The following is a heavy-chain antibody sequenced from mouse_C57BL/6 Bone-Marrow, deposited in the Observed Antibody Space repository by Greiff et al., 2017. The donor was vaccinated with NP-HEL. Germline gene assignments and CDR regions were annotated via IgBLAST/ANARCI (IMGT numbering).Heavy chain of an antibody. J-gene: IGHJ2*01. CDR1: GFSLTSYG. CDR2: IWSGGST. Sequence: VQLQQSGPGLVQPSQSLSITCTVSGFSLTSYGVHWVRQSPGKGLEWLGVIWSGGSTDYNAAFISRLSISKDNSKSQVFFKMNSLQADDTAIYYCASYYYGMFDYWGQGTTLTVSS. D-gene: IGHD1-1*01. V-gene: IGHV2-2*01. CDR3: ASYYYGMFDY.